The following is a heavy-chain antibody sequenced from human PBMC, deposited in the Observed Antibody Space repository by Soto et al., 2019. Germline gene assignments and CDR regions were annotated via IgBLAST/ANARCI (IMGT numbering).Heavy chain of an antibody. D-gene: IGHD2-2*01. V-gene: IGHV2-26*01. Sequence: QVTLKESGPVLVKPTETLTLTCTVSAFSLSNARMGVSWIRQPPGKALEWLAHIFSNDEKSYSTSLKSRLTISTDTSKSQVVRTMTNMDPVDTATYYCARIWIVVVPADGWLDPWGQGSLVTVSS. CDR2: IFSNDEK. CDR3: ARIWIVVVPADGWLDP. J-gene: IGHJ5*02. CDR1: AFSLSNARMG.